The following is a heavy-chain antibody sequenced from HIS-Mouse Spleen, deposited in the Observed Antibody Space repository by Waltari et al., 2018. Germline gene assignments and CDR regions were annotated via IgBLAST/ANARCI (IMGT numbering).Heavy chain of an antibody. CDR1: GCSIRSSSYY. V-gene: IGHV4-39*07. D-gene: IGHD6-13*01. J-gene: IGHJ2*01. CDR3: AREIPYSSSWYDWYFDL. Sequence: QLQLQESGPGLVKPSETLSLTCTVPGCSIRSSSYYWGWIRQPPGKGLEWIGSIYYSGSTYYNPSLKSRVTISVDTSKNQFSLKLSSVTAADTAVYYCAREIPYSSSWYDWYFDLWGRGTLVTVSS. CDR2: IYYSGST.